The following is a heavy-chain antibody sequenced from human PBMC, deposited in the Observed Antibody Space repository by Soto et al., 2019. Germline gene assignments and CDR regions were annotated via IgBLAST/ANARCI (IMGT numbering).Heavy chain of an antibody. J-gene: IGHJ6*02. CDR1: GYTLTSYD. V-gene: IGHV1-8*01. Sequence: QVQLVQSGAEVKKPGASVKVSCKASGYTLTSYDINWVRQATGQGLEWMGWMNPNSGDRGYAQKFQGRVTMTGNTSISNAYMELRRLSSEDKAVYYWGRGVWFGELGNFDYGLDVWGQGTTVTVSS. CDR3: GRGVWFGELGNFDYGLDV. CDR2: MNPNSGDR. D-gene: IGHD3-10*01.